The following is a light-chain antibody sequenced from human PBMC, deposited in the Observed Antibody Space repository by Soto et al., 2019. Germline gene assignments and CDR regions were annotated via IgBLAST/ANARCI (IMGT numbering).Light chain of an antibody. J-gene: IGLJ1*01. V-gene: IGLV2-14*01. CDR2: DFI. CDR1: ISDVVVYNY. Sequence: QSVLTQPASVSGSPGQSITISFTVTISDVVVYNYVSFYQQHPFKAPKLMIYDFINLPSLFSNRFSVSNSGNTSSLTISFXQAEDEADYYCSSYTRSSTLFYVFGTGTKVPVL. CDR3: SSYTRSSTLFYV.